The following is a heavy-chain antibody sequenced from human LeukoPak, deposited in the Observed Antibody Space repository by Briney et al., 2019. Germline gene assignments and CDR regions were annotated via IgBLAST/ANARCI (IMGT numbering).Heavy chain of an antibody. V-gene: IGHV4-34*01. CDR1: GGSFSGYY. D-gene: IGHD4-17*01. CDR3: AREGARVTLD. J-gene: IGHJ4*02. Sequence: SETLSLTCAVYGGSFSGYYWSWIRQPPGKGLEWIGEINHSGSTNYNPPLKSRVTISLDTSKNQFSLNLSSVTAADTAVYYCAREGARVTLDWGQGTLVTVSS. CDR2: INHSGST.